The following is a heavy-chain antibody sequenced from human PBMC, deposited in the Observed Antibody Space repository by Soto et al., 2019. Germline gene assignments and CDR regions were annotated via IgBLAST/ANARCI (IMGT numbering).Heavy chain of an antibody. Sequence: EVQLVESGGGLVKPGGSLRLSCEASGFTFSSYSMNWVRQAPGKGLEWVSSISSSSSYIYYADSVKGRFTISRDNAKNSLYLQMNSLRAEDTAVYYCARYLYSGYDYTGLGYWGQGTLVTVSS. J-gene: IGHJ4*02. CDR2: ISSSSSYI. CDR3: ARYLYSGYDYTGLGY. CDR1: GFTFSSYS. V-gene: IGHV3-21*01. D-gene: IGHD5-12*01.